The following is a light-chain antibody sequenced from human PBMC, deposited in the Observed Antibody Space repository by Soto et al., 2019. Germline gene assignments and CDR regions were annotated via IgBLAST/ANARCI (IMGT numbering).Light chain of an antibody. CDR3: QQYNSYWT. CDR1: QSISSW. J-gene: IGKJ1*01. V-gene: IGKV1-5*01. Sequence: DIQRTQSPSTLSASVGDRVTITCRASQSISSWLAWYQPKPGKAPNVLIFDASSLESGVPSRFSGSGSATEFTLTISSLKPDDFATDYCQQYNSYWTFGQGTKVDI. CDR2: DAS.